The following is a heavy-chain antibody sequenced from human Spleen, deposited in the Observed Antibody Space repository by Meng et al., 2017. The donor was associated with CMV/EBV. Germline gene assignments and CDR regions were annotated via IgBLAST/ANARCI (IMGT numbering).Heavy chain of an antibody. V-gene: IGHV1-2*06. CDR1: GYTVTYYY. J-gene: IGHJ2*01. CDR3: ARSRTGVFGYFDL. CDR2: INPNTGDT. Sequence: QVQLVQSGAEVRKPGASVKASCKSSGYTVTYYYIHWVRQAPGKGREWMGRINPNTGDTNYAPKFQSRVTMTRDTSIRTAYMELRRLRSDDAAVYYCARSRTGVFGYFDLWGRGTLFTVSS. D-gene: IGHD7-27*01.